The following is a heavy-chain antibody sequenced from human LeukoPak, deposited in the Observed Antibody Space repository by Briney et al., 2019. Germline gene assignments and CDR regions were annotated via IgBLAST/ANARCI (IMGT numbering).Heavy chain of an antibody. CDR2: IFYSGST. V-gene: IGHV4-59*08. D-gene: IGHD3-22*01. CDR1: GGTISSYY. J-gene: IGHJ4*02. Sequence: PSETLSLTCTVSGGTISSYYWSWIRQPPGKGLEWIGYIFYSGSTNYNPSLKSRVTISVDTSKNQFSLKLSSVTAADTGVYYCARGFYDSSGYSEPFDNWGRGTLVTVSS. CDR3: ARGFYDSSGYSEPFDN.